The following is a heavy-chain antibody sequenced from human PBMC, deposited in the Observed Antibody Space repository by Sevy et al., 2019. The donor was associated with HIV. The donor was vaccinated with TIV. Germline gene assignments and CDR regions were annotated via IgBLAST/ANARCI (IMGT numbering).Heavy chain of an antibody. CDR1: GDSVSSNSAA. CDR3: ARATLRFFRNSFYHCYGMDV. V-gene: IGHV6-1*01. J-gene: IGHJ6*02. Sequence: SQTLSLTCAISGDSVSSNSAAWNWIRQSPSRGLEWLGRTYYRSKWYNDYAVSVKSRITINPDTSKNQFSLQLNSVTPEDTAVYYCARATLRFFRNSFYHCYGMDVWGQGTTVTVSS. CDR2: TYYRSKWYN. D-gene: IGHD3-3*01.